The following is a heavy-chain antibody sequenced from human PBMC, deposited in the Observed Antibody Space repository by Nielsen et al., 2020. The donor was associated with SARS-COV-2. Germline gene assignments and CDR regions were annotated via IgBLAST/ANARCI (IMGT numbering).Heavy chain of an antibody. V-gene: IGHV3-74*01. CDR1: GFTFSSYW. J-gene: IGHJ6*02. CDR2: VDSDETIT. Sequence: GSLKISCAASGFTFSSYWMHWVRQVPGEGLVWVSRVDSDETITTYADSVKGRFTISRDNAKNTLYLQMNSLRAEDTAVYYCAGSLLDYYGMDVWGQGTTVTVSS. D-gene: IGHD2-15*01. CDR3: AGSLLDYYGMDV.